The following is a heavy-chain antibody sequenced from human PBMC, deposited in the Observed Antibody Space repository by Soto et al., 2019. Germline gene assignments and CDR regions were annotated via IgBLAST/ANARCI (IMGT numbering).Heavy chain of an antibody. CDR2: INSDGSTT. CDR3: ANLAVFPQES. Sequence: GGSLRLYCAASGFTFSNYWMHWVRQAPGKGLVWVSHINSDGSTTTYADSVKGRFTISRDNAKNTLYLQMSSLTADDTAMYYCANLAVFPQESWGQGTLVTVSS. V-gene: IGHV3-74*01. J-gene: IGHJ5*02. CDR1: GFTFSNYW. D-gene: IGHD6-19*01.